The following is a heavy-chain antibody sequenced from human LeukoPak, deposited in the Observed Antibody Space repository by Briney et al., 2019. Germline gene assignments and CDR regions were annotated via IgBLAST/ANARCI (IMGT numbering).Heavy chain of an antibody. D-gene: IGHD6-19*01. V-gene: IGHV4-4*08. CDR3: ARSPHNSAWYEKWFDP. CDR1: GGSISTYY. CDR2: ISASGGT. J-gene: IGHJ5*02. Sequence: SQTLSLTCTVSGGSISTYYWSWIRQSPGKGLEWIADISASGGTNYNPSLESRVTVSIDSSKNQFSLKLSSVTAADTAVFYCARSPHNSAWYEKWFDPWGQGTLVTVSS.